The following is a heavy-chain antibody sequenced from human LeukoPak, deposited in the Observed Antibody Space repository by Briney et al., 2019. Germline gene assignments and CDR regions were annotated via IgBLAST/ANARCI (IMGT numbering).Heavy chain of an antibody. CDR2: ISTSSNYI. V-gene: IGHV3-21*01. Sequence: GGSLRLSCAASGFTFSTYAMNWVRQAPGKGPEWVSSISTSSNYIYYADSVKGRFTISRDNAKNSLYLQMNSLRVEDTDVYYCARDVGAAAPDAFDIWGQGTMVTVSP. CDR1: GFTFSTYA. D-gene: IGHD1-26*01. J-gene: IGHJ3*02. CDR3: ARDVGAAAPDAFDI.